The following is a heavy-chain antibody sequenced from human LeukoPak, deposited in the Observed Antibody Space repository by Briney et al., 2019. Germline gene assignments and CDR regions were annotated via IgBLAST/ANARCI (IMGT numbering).Heavy chain of an antibody. CDR2: IRGSGGST. CDR1: GFTFSSYA. Sequence: GGSLRLSCAASGFTFSSYAMSWVRQAPGKGLEWVSAIRGSGGSTYYADSVTGRFTISRDNSKNTLYLQMNSLRAEDTAVYYCAKIYGRYYGNAFDIWGQGTMVTVSS. CDR3: AKIYGRYYGNAFDI. V-gene: IGHV3-23*01. D-gene: IGHD3-22*01. J-gene: IGHJ3*02.